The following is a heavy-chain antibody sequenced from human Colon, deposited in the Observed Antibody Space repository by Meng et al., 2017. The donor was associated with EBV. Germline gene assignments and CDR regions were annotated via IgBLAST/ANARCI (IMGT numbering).Heavy chain of an antibody. D-gene: IGHD2-21*01. Sequence: VHLQRSGPVLVRPSGTLCLTCAVAGGAISSSHWWTWGRQPPGKGLEWIGEVYHTGSTKYNTSLKSRLTITVDKSKNQFSLNLTSVTAADTAVYYCARVWQSLTAFFDSWGQGTLVTVSS. CDR1: GGAISSSHW. CDR2: VYHTGST. CDR3: ARVWQSLTAFFDS. J-gene: IGHJ4*02. V-gene: IGHV4-4*02.